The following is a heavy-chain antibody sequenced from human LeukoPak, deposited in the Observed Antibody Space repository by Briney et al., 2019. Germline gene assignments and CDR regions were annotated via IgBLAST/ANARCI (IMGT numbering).Heavy chain of an antibody. CDR3: AGEYQEGAFDI. Sequence: PSGTLSLTCTVSGGSISSGGYYWSWIRQHPGKGLEWIGYIYYSGSTYYNPSLKSRVTISVDTSKNQFSLKLSSVTAADTAVYYCAGEYQEGAFDIWGQGTMVTVSS. J-gene: IGHJ3*02. V-gene: IGHV4-31*03. D-gene: IGHD2-2*01. CDR2: IYYSGST. CDR1: GGSISSGGYY.